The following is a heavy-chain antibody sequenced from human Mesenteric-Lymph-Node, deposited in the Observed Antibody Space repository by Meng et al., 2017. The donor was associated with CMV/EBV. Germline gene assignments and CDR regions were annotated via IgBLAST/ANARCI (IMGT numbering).Heavy chain of an antibody. V-gene: IGHV3-49*02. CDR3: TAYYDFWSGYYYDY. D-gene: IGHD3-3*01. CDR2: IRSKAYGGTT. J-gene: IGHJ4*02. Sequence: GESLKISCAASGFTFKSYAMSWVRQAPGKGLEWVGFIRSKAYGGTTEYAASVKGRFTISRDDSKSSAYLQMNSLKTEDTAVYYCTAYYDFWSGYYYDYWGQGTLVTVSS. CDR1: GFTFKSYA.